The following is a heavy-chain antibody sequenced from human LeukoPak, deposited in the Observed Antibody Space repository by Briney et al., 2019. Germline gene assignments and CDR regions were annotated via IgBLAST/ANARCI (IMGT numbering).Heavy chain of an antibody. Sequence: GGSLRLSCAASGFTFSSYEMNWVRQAPGKGLEWVSYISSSGSTIYYADSVKGRFTISRDNAKNSLYLQMNSLRAEDTAVYYCAREVTSSYDYWGQGTLVTVSS. CDR3: AREVTSSYDY. D-gene: IGHD5-18*01. CDR1: GFTFSSYE. J-gene: IGHJ4*02. CDR2: ISSSGSTI. V-gene: IGHV3-48*03.